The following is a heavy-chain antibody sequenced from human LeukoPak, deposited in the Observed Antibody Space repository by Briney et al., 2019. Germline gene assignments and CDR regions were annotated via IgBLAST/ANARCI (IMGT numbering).Heavy chain of an antibody. D-gene: IGHD6-13*01. CDR3: ARGIVSSSWYGNWLDP. CDR2: IFSSGST. V-gene: IGHV4-4*07. CDR1: GGSIRSYF. J-gene: IGHJ5*02. Sequence: SETLYLTCTVSGGSIRSYFWTWIRQPAGRGLEWVGRIFSSGSTNYNPSLESRITMLVDTSKNQVSLNLSSVTAADTAVYYCARGIVSSSWYGNWLDPWGQGTLVTVSS.